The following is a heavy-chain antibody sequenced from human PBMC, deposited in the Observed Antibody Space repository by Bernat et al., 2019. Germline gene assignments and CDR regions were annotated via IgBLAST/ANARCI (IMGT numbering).Heavy chain of an antibody. CDR2: ISYDGSSK. D-gene: IGHD6-19*01. V-gene: IGHV3-30-3*01. CDR3: ARSGQYSSGWYCIDY. CDR1: GFTFSTYA. Sequence: QVQLVESGGGVVQPGRSLRLSCADSGFTFSTYAIHWVRQAPGKGLGWVAVISYDGSSKYYTDYVKGRFTISRDNAKNSLYLQMNSLRAEDTAVYYCARSGQYSSGWYCIDYWGQGTLVTVSS. J-gene: IGHJ4*02.